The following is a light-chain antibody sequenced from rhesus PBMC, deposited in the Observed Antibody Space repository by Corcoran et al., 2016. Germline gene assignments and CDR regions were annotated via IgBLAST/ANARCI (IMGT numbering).Light chain of an antibody. V-gene: IGKV1-25*01. CDR2: KAS. CDR3: QQHNSYPFS. J-gene: IGKJ2*01. CDR1: QGINSY. Sequence: DIQMTQSPSSLSASMGDTVTITCRASQGINSYLAWYQQKPGKPPNLLIYKASTLQSGVPSRFSGSGSGTDFTLTISSLQPEDFATYHCQQHNSYPFSFGQGTKVEIK.